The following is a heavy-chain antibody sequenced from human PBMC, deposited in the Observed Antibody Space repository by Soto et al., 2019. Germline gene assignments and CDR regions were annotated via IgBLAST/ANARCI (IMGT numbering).Heavy chain of an antibody. CDR2: INPNGGST. Sequence: QVQLVQYGAEVKKPGASVKVSCKASGYTLTNFYIHWVRQAPGQGLEWMGIINPNGGSTNYAHNFQGRVTITRDTSTSTVYMDLSSLRSEDTAVYYCARGLGSGDYWGRGTLVTVSS. CDR1: GYTLTNFY. V-gene: IGHV1-46*03. CDR3: ARGLGSGDY. J-gene: IGHJ4*02. D-gene: IGHD6-25*01.